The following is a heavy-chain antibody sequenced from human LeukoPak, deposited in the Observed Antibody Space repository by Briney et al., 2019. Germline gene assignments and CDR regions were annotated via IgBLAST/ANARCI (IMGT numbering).Heavy chain of an antibody. D-gene: IGHD3-3*01. V-gene: IGHV4-30-4*08. Sequence: SGTLSLTCTVSGGSISSGDYYWSWIRQPPGKGLEWIGYIYYSGSTYYNPSLKSRVTISVDTSKNQFSLKLSSVTAADTAVYYCARGFGDEGPLRFLEWLPKGEDYWGQGTLVTVSS. CDR2: IYYSGST. J-gene: IGHJ4*02. CDR3: ARGFGDEGPLRFLEWLPKGEDY. CDR1: GGSISSGDYY.